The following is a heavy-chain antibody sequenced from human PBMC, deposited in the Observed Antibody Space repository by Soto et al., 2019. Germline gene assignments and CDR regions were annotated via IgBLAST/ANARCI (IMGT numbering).Heavy chain of an antibody. Sequence: EVQLVESGGGLVKPGGSLRLSCAASGFTFNTYDMNWVRQAPGKGLEWVSAITTSSAYIYYADSLKGRITISRDNTKNSLFLQMNSLRAEDTAVYYCVRSGIARLLRRSWFDPWGQGTLVPVSS. CDR2: ITTSSAYI. V-gene: IGHV3-21*01. CDR3: VRSGIARLLRRSWFDP. CDR1: GFTFNTYD. D-gene: IGHD6-13*01. J-gene: IGHJ5*02.